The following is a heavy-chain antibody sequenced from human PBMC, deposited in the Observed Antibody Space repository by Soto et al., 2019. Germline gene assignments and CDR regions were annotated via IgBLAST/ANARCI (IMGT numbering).Heavy chain of an antibody. CDR1: GYSLNAYA. D-gene: IGHD1-1*01. V-gene: IGHV3-23*01. CDR2: ISGSGGST. CDR3: ARLEKATIKISGSVFDY. Sequence: SPMLSIVTPGYSLNAYALRSVCQAPWKVLEWVLAISGSGGSTYYADSVKGRFNISRNNSKNTPYLQMNSLRAEDTDVYYSARLEKATIKISGSVFDYWGQGPLVTVSS. J-gene: IGHJ4*02.